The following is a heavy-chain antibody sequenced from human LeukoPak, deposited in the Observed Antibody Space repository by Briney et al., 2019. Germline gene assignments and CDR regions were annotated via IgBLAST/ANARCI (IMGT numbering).Heavy chain of an antibody. J-gene: IGHJ3*02. D-gene: IGHD4-23*01. CDR2: INSDGSST. V-gene: IGHV3-74*01. CDR3: ARGLIPITDYGGNSVAFDI. CDR1: GFTFSSYW. Sequence: GGSLRLSCAASGFTFSSYWMHWVRQAPGKGLVWVSRINSDGSSTSYADSVKGRFTISRDNAKNTLYLQMNSLRAEDTAVYYCARGLIPITDYGGNSVAFDIWGQGTMVTVSS.